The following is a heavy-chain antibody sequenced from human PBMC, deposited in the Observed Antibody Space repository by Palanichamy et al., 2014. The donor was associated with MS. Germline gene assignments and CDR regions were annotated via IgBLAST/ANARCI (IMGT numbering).Heavy chain of an antibody. Sequence: VQLQQSGPGLVKPSQTLSLTSCHLRGQCLKQQCCLELDQAVPSRGLEWLGRTYYRSKWNNDYAVSVKSRLTINPDSSRNQFSLQLSSMTPEDTAVYYCVRSDCSDGGCYSDGAFDIWGQGTRVTVSS. CDR2: TYYRSKWNN. CDR3: VRSDCSDGGCYSDGAFDI. J-gene: IGHJ3*02. CDR1: GQCLKQQCC. V-gene: IGHV6-1*01. D-gene: IGHD2-15*01.